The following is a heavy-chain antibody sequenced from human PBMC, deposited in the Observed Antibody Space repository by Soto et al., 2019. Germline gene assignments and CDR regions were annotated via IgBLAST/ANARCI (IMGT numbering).Heavy chain of an antibody. CDR2: IKGDGSSA. CDR1: GFTFSTYW. V-gene: IGHV3-74*01. J-gene: IGHJ6*02. CDR3: ARGIRNYYGVDV. Sequence: GGSLRLSCAASGFTFSTYWMHWVRQAPGTGLEWVSRIKGDGSSASYADSAEGRFTISRDNAKNTVYLQMNSLGAEDTAVYWCARGIRNYYGVDVWGQGTTVTFSS.